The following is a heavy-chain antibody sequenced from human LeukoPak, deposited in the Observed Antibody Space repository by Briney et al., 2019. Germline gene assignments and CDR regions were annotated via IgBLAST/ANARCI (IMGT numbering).Heavy chain of an antibody. CDR2: ISWNSARI. D-gene: IGHD2-2*01. J-gene: IGHJ4*02. CDR3: SKAEHCSSTTCFYFDS. V-gene: IGHV3-9*01. Sequence: GGSLRLSCAASGFTFDDFAMHWVRHAPGKGLEWVSGISWNSARIDYADSVRGRFTISRDNAKNSLFLQMNSLRAEDTALYYCSKAEHCSSTTCFYFDSWGQGTLVTVSS. CDR1: GFTFDDFA.